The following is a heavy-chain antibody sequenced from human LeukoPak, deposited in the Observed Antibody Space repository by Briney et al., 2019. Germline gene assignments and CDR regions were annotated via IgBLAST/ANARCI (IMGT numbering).Heavy chain of an antibody. D-gene: IGHD3-10*01. CDR1: GFTFSNAW. CDR3: VRAHHPGGWFDP. J-gene: IGHJ5*02. V-gene: IGHV3-7*04. CDR2: INQDGGEI. Sequence: GGSLRLSCAASGFTFSNAWMSWVRQAPGKGLEWVASINQDGGEIHYVDSVKGRFTISRDNAKNSLYLQMNSLTAEDTAVHYCVRAHHPGGWFDPWGQGTLVTVSS.